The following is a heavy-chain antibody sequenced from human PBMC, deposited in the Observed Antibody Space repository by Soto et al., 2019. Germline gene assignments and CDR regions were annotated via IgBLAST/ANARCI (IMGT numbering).Heavy chain of an antibody. Sequence: QVQLVQSGAEVKKPGASVKVSCKASGYTFTSYAMHWVRQAPGQRLEWMGWINAGNGNTKYSQKFQGRVTITRDTSASTAYMELSSLSSEDTAVYYCARDEYGDPTTHYGMDVWGQGTTVTVSS. V-gene: IGHV1-3*01. J-gene: IGHJ6*02. CDR1: GYTFTSYA. CDR3: ARDEYGDPTTHYGMDV. CDR2: INAGNGNT. D-gene: IGHD4-17*01.